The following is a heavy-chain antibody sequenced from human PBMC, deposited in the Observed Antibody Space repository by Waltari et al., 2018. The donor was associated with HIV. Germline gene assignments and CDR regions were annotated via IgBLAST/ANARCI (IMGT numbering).Heavy chain of an antibody. J-gene: IGHJ4*02. CDR3: ARHDGYTYGFKGDFDY. D-gene: IGHD5-18*01. V-gene: IGHV4-39*01. Sequence: QLQLQESGPGLVKPPETLSLICTVSGGSISGRSYYWGWIRQPPGKGLEWIGSIYYRGITYYNPSLKSRVTISVDTSKNQFSLRLSSVTAIDTAVYYCARHDGYTYGFKGDFDYWGQGTLITVSS. CDR1: GGSISGRSYY. CDR2: IYYRGIT.